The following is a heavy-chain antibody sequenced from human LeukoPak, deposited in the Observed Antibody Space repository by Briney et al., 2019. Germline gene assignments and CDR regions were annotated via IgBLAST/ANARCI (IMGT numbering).Heavy chain of an antibody. Sequence: PSETLSLTCTVSGGSISSGGYYWSWIRQHPGKGLEWIGYIYYSGSTYYNPSLKSRVTISVDTSKNQFSLKLSSVTAADTAAYYCARDGYNSRGSFDYWGQGTLVTVSS. CDR2: IYYSGST. CDR1: GGSISSGGYY. J-gene: IGHJ4*02. V-gene: IGHV4-31*03. CDR3: ARDGYNSRGSFDY. D-gene: IGHD5-24*01.